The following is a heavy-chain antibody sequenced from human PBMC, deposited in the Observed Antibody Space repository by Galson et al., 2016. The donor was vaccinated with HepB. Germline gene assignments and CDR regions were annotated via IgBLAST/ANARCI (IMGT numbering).Heavy chain of an antibody. CDR2: IYMDGST. CDR1: GFTVSSNY. V-gene: IGHV3-66*01. D-gene: IGHD6-19*01. J-gene: IGHJ4*02. Sequence: SLRLSCAASGFTVSSNYMNWVRQAPGKGLEWVAVIYMDGSTYYADSVKGRVIISRDNSKNTLYLQMKSLRAEDTAVYHCARDSVAGTWVGYWGQGTLVTVSS. CDR3: ARDSVAGTWVGY.